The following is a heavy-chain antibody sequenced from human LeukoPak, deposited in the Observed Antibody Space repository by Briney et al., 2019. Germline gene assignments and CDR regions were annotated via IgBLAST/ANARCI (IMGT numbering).Heavy chain of an antibody. Sequence: GGSLSLSCAASGFTFSSYAMSWVRQAPGKGLEWVSAISGSGGSTYYADSVKGRFTISRDNSKNTLYLQMNSLRAEDTAVYYCAKDLVERNMVRGTNVDVWGKGTTVTVSS. D-gene: IGHD3-10*01. J-gene: IGHJ6*04. V-gene: IGHV3-23*01. CDR1: GFTFSSYA. CDR2: ISGSGGST. CDR3: AKDLVERNMVRGTNVDV.